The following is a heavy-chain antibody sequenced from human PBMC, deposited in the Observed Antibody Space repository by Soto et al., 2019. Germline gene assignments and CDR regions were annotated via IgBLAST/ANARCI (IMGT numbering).Heavy chain of an antibody. CDR3: AKTYDYIWGSYRQSGYFDY. D-gene: IGHD3-16*02. V-gene: IGHV3-9*01. J-gene: IGHJ4*02. CDR1: GFTFDDYA. CDR2: ISWNSGSI. Sequence: DVQLVESGGGLVQPGRSLRLSCAASGFTFDDYAMHWVRQAPGKGLEWVSGISWNSGSIGYADSVKGRFTISRDNAKNSLYLQMNSLRAEDTALYYCAKTYDYIWGSYRQSGYFDYWGQGTLVTVSS.